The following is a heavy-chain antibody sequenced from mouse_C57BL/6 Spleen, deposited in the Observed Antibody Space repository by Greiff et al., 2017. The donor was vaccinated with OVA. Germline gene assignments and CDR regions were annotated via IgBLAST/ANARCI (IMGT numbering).Heavy chain of an antibody. V-gene: IGHV1-50*01. J-gene: IGHJ2*01. CDR2: IDPSDSYT. Sequence: QVQLQQPGAELVKPGASVKLSCKASGYTFPSYWMQWVKQRPGQGLEWIGEIDPSDSYTTYNQKFKGKATLTVDTSSSTASKQLSSLTSEDAAVYYCARSLTTVVGEGYYWGQGTTLTVSS. D-gene: IGHD1-1*01. CDR3: ARSLTTVVGEGYY. CDR1: GYTFPSYW.